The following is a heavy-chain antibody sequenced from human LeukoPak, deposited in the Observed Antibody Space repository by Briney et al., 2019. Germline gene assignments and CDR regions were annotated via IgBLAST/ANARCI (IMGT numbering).Heavy chain of an antibody. CDR3: ASLSGSPYDFWSGYYYGMDV. CDR2: IYYSGST. CDR1: GGSISSSSYY. D-gene: IGHD3-3*01. Sequence: SETLSLTCTVSGGSISSSSYYWGWIRQPPGKGLEWIGSIYYSGSTYYNPSLKSRVTISVDTSKNQFSLKLSSVTAADTAVYYCASLSGSPYDFWSGYYYGMDVWGQGTTVTVSS. J-gene: IGHJ6*02. V-gene: IGHV4-39*01.